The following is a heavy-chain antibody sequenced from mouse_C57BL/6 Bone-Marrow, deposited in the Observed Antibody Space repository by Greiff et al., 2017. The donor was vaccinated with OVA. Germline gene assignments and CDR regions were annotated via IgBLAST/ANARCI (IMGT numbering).Heavy chain of an antibody. CDR2: IDPETGGT. J-gene: IGHJ1*03. CDR1: GYTFTDYE. D-gene: IGHD1-1*01. Sequence: VQLQQSGAELVRPGASVTLSCKASGYTFTDYEMHWVKQTPVHGLEWIGAIDPETGGTAYNQKFKGKAILTADKSSSTAYMELRSLTSEDSAVYYCTRGVVARYFDVWGTGTTVTVSS. CDR3: TRGVVARYFDV. V-gene: IGHV1-15*01.